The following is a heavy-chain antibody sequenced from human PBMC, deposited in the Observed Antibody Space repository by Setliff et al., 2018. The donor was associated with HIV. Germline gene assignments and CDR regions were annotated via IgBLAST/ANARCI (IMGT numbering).Heavy chain of an antibody. Sequence: LSLTCAVYGGSFSGNYWNWIRQPPGKGLEWIGEINHSANTNYSPSLKSRVTISVDTSKNQFSLKLNSVTAADTAVYYCARSSLHCGGGSCYLTWFDPWGQGTLVTVSS. CDR2: INHSANT. J-gene: IGHJ5*02. V-gene: IGHV4-34*01. CDR1: GGSFSGNY. D-gene: IGHD2-15*01. CDR3: ARSSLHCGGGSCYLTWFDP.